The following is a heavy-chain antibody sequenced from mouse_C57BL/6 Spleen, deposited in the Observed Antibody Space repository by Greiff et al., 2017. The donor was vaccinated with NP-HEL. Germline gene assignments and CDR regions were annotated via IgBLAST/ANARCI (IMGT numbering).Heavy chain of an antibody. D-gene: IGHD2-3*01. CDR2: IDPSDSYT. J-gene: IGHJ3*01. V-gene: IGHV1-50*01. Sequence: QVQLQQPGAELVKPGASVKLSCKASGYTFTSYWMQWVKQRPGQGLEWIGEIDPSDSYTNYNQKFKGKATLTVDTSSSTAYMQLSSRTSEDSAVYYCARGDDGTLFAYWGQGTLVTVSA. CDR1: GYTFTSYW. CDR3: ARGDDGTLFAY.